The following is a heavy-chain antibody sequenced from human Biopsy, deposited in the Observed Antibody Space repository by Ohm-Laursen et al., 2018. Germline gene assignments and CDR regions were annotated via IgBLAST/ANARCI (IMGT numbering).Heavy chain of an antibody. CDR3: VRGVDYYDPYHYYALDV. J-gene: IGHJ6*02. V-gene: IGHV4-34*01. CDR2: INQSGRT. Sequence: SETLSLTCAVYGGSFSGYYWSWIRQPPGEGLEWIGQINQSGRTNYNPSLKSRVTISVDTSKNQFSLKVRSVTAADTAVYYCVRGVDYYDPYHYYALDVWGQGTTVTVSS. CDR1: GGSFSGYY. D-gene: IGHD3-22*01.